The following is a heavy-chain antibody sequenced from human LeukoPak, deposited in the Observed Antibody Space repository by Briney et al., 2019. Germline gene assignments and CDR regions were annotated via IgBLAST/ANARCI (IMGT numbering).Heavy chain of an antibody. Sequence: GGSLRLSCAASGFTFSSYAMSWVRQAPGKGLEWVSAISGSGGSTYYADSVKGRFTISRDNSKNTLYLQMNSLRAEDTAVYYCAKQPYSGSYPPAEYFQHWGQGTLVTVSS. CDR1: GFTFSSYA. D-gene: IGHD1-26*01. J-gene: IGHJ1*01. CDR2: ISGSGGST. V-gene: IGHV3-23*01. CDR3: AKQPYSGSYPPAEYFQH.